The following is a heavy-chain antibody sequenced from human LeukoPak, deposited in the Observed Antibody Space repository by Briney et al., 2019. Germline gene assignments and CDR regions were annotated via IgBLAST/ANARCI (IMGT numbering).Heavy chain of an antibody. D-gene: IGHD2-2*02. Sequence: KPGESLKISYKGSGYSFTSYWIGWVRQMPGKGLEWMGIIYPGDSDTRYSPSFQGQVTISADKSIGTAYLQWSSLKASDTAMYYCARGLGVVPAAIRGWFDPWGQGTLVTVSS. CDR2: IYPGDSDT. J-gene: IGHJ5*02. CDR1: GYSFTSYW. CDR3: ARGLGVVPAAIRGWFDP. V-gene: IGHV5-51*01.